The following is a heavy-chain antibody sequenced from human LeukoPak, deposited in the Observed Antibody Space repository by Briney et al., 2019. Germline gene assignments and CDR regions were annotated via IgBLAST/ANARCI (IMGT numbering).Heavy chain of an antibody. V-gene: IGHV4-31*03. CDR2: IYYSGST. Sequence: SEALSLTCTVSGGSISSGGYYWSWIRQHPGKGLEGIGYIYYSGSTYCNPSLKSRVTISVDTSKNQFSLKLSSVTAADTAVYYCAIYGRYYGSGKYNWFDPWGQGTLVTVSS. J-gene: IGHJ5*02. D-gene: IGHD3-10*01. CDR1: GGSISSGGYY. CDR3: AIYGRYYGSGKYNWFDP.